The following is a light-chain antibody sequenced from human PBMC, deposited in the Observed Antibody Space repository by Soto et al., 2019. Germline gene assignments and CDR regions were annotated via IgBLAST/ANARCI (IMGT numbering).Light chain of an antibody. CDR1: QSVSSSY. Sequence: EIVLTQSPGTLSLSPGERATLSCRASQSVSSSYLAWYQQTPGQAPRLLIYDASNRATGIPARFSGSGSGTDFTLTIDNLEPEDFAIYYCQQRNNWPPITFGQGTRLEIK. V-gene: IGKV3D-20*02. CDR2: DAS. J-gene: IGKJ5*01. CDR3: QQRNNWPPIT.